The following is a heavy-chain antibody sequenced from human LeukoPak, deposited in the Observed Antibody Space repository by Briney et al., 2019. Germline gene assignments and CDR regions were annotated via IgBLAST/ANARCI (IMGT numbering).Heavy chain of an antibody. D-gene: IGHD6-13*01. V-gene: IGHV4-39*01. CDR3: ARQSLYSITWHASNWFDP. CDR1: GGSISSSNYY. J-gene: IGHJ5*02. Sequence: RPSETLSLTCTVSGGSISSSNYYWGWIRQPPGKGLEWIGNIYYSGDTYYSPSLKSRVTISVDTSKNQFSLNLSSVTAADTAVYFCARQSLYSITWHASNWFDPWGQGTLVTVSS. CDR2: IYYSGDT.